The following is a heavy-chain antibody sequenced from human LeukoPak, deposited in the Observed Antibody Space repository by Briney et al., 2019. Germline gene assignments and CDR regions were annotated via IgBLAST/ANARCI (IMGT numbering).Heavy chain of an antibody. Sequence: PGGSLRLSCAGSGFIFNSHWMTWVRQAPGMGLEWVGNIRQDGDEKFYADSVRGRFTISRDNAKNSLYLHLNSLRVEDTAIYYCARVRTEWYIDLWGRGTLVTVSP. J-gene: IGHJ2*01. CDR1: GFIFNSHW. CDR2: IRQDGDEK. CDR3: ARVRTEWYIDL. V-gene: IGHV3-7*01. D-gene: IGHD2-8*02.